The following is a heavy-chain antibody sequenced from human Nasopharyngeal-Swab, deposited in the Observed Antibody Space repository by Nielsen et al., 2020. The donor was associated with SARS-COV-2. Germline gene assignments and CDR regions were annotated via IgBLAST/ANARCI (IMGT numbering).Heavy chain of an antibody. J-gene: IGHJ4*02. V-gene: IGHV3-23*01. CDR1: GFTFSSFA. Sequence: GGSLRLSCAASGFTFSSFAMSWVRQAPGKGLEWVSAISAGATSTFYADSVKGRFTISRDNSNNTLYLEMNRLRADDTAVYYCAKDLPPRYSGSYYLDYWGQGALVTVSS. CDR3: AKDLPPRYSGSYYLDY. D-gene: IGHD1-26*01. CDR2: ISAGATST.